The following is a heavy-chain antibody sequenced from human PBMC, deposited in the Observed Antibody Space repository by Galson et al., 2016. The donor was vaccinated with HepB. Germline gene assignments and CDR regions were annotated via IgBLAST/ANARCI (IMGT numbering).Heavy chain of an antibody. J-gene: IGHJ4*02. CDR3: AHRQQYLVENDYTNYGFDY. Sequence: PALVKPTQTLTLTCTFSGFSLSTSRAGVGWIRQSPGKALEWLAVIYWNDEKHYSPSLKSRLTITKDTSKNQVVLTMTNMDPVDTTTYFCAHRQQYLVENDYTNYGFDYWGQGTLVTVSS. CDR2: IYWNDEK. D-gene: IGHD4-11*01. V-gene: IGHV2-5*01. CDR1: GFSLSTSRAG.